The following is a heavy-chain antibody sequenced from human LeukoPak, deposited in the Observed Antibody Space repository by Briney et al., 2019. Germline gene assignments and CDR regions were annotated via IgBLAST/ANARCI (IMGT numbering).Heavy chain of an antibody. V-gene: IGHV3-20*04. Sequence: GGSLRLSCAASGFTFDDYGMDWVRQAPGKGLEWVSGIVWNGGSTNYADSVKGRFTISRDNAKNSLYLQMNSLRAEDTALYYCAKDRNAPYGSGSYHAFDIWGQGTMVTVSS. CDR2: IVWNGGST. D-gene: IGHD3-10*01. CDR1: GFTFDDYG. CDR3: AKDRNAPYGSGSYHAFDI. J-gene: IGHJ3*02.